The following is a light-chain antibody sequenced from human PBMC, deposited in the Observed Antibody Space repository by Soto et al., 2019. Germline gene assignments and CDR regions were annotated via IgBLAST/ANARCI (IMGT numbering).Light chain of an antibody. V-gene: IGKV1-5*03. Sequence: DIQMTQSPSTLSASVGDRVTITCRASQSISRWLAGYQQKPGKAPNLLIYKASSLQSGVPSRFSGSGSGTEFTLTISSLQPDDFATYYCQQYNTFPFTFGQGTKLEIK. J-gene: IGKJ2*01. CDR3: QQYNTFPFT. CDR2: KAS. CDR1: QSISRW.